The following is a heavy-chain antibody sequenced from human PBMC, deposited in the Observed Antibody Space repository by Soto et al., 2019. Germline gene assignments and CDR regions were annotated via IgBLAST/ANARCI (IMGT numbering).Heavy chain of an antibody. J-gene: IGHJ4*02. CDR1: GGTFSSYR. D-gene: IGHD6-13*01. V-gene: IGHV1-69*13. Sequence: SVKVSCKASGGTFSSYRFNWVRQARGQGLEWLGGIVPIYRTADYAQKFQGRVTITADESXRTVYMELSSLKSQDTALYYCARDSGAKLSSSWGQGTMVTVSS. CDR3: ARDSGAKLSSS. CDR2: IVPIYRTA.